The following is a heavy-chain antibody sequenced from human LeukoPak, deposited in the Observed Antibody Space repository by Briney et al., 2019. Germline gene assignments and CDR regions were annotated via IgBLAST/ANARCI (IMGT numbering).Heavy chain of an antibody. CDR2: ISSDGNTK. J-gene: IGHJ4*02. V-gene: IGHV3-30*18. CDR3: TKEGSANYLSFDY. Sequence: PGRSLRLSCAAAGFTFSNYGMHWVRQAPGKGLEWVAVISSDGNTKYYADSVKGRFTISRDNSKNVMSLQMNSLTPEDTAVYYCTKEGSANYLSFDYWGQGTLVTVSS. CDR1: GFTFSNYG. D-gene: IGHD4/OR15-4a*01.